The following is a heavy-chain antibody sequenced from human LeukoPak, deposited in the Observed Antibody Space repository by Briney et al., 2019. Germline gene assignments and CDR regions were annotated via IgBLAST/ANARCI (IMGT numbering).Heavy chain of an antibody. CDR1: GGTFSRNA. V-gene: IGHV1-69*05. Sequence: SVKVSCKASGGTFSRNAISWVRQAPGQGLEWMGGIIPIFGTANYAENFQGRVTITTDEITSTAYMELRSLRSEDTAVYYCAICTGDCGGAFDVWGQGTMVTVSS. D-gene: IGHD2-8*02. CDR3: AICTGDCGGAFDV. J-gene: IGHJ3*01. CDR2: IIPIFGTA.